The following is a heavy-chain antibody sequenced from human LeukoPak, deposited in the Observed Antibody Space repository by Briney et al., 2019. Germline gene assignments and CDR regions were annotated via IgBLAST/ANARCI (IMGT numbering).Heavy chain of an antibody. CDR1: GFTFSSYA. V-gene: IGHV3-23*01. CDR2: ISGSGGST. CDR3: AKGGTMIVAFRDYFDY. J-gene: IGHJ4*02. D-gene: IGHD3-22*01. Sequence: GSLRLSCAASGFTFSSYAMSWVRQAPGKGLEWVSAISGSGGSTYYADSVKGRFTISRDNSKNTLYLQMNSLRAEDTAVYYCAKGGTMIVAFRDYFDYWGQGTLVTVSS.